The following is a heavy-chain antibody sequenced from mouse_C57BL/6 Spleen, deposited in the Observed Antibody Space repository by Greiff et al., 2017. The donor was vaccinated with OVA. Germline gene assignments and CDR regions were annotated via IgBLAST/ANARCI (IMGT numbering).Heavy chain of an antibody. CDR2: IDPSDSYT. CDR3: ARRGSGLDY. Sequence: QVQLKESGAELVMPGASVKLSCKASGYTFTSYWMHWVKQRPGQGLEWIGEIDPSDSYTNYNQKFKGKSTLTVDKSSSTAYMQLSSLTSEDSAVYYCARRGSGLDYWGQGTTLTVSS. J-gene: IGHJ2*01. D-gene: IGHD3-2*02. CDR1: GYTFTSYW. V-gene: IGHV1-69*01.